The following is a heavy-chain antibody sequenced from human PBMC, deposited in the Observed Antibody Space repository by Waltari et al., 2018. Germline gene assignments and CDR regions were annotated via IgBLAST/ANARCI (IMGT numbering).Heavy chain of an antibody. CDR1: GYTFTSYA. CDR2: SNAGNGNT. CDR3: ARGFAVLLGFVGPEYFQH. Sequence: QVQLMQSGAEVKNPGASVTVSCKASGYTFTSYAMHWVRQAPGQGLEWMGWSNAGNGNTKYSQKFQGRVTITRDTSASTVYMERSSVRSEDTGVYDCARGFAVLLGFVGPEYFQHWGQGTLVTVSS. D-gene: IGHD3-10*01. V-gene: IGHV1-3*01. J-gene: IGHJ1*01.